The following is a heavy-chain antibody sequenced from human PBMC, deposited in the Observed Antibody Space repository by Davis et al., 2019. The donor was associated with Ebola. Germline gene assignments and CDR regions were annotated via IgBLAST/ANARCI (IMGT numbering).Heavy chain of an antibody. CDR3: ARLRDYYDNGLSHWGFDS. V-gene: IGHV4-38-2*01. J-gene: IGHJ4*02. CDR1: GYSIISGYY. D-gene: IGHD3-22*01. CDR2: RHHSGST. Sequence: MPSETLSLTCGVSGYSIISGYYWGWIRQPPGKGLEWIGSRHHSGSTYYNPSLQNRVTVSLDTSKNEFSLKLTSVTAADTAVFYCARLRDYYDNGLSHWGFDSWGQGHLVTVSS.